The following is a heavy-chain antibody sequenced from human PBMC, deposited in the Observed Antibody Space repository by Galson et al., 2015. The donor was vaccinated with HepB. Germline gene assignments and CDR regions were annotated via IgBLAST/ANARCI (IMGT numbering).Heavy chain of an antibody. CDR1: GYTFTSYG. Sequence: SVKVSCKASGYTFTSYGFSWVRQAPGQGLEWMGWISVYNGNTNYAQKLQGRVTMTTDTSTSTAYMELRSLRSDDTAVYFCARGYCSTTSCYSPYHYYGMDVWGQGTTVTVSS. CDR3: ARGYCSTTSCYSPYHYYGMDV. V-gene: IGHV1-18*04. CDR2: ISVYNGNT. J-gene: IGHJ6*02. D-gene: IGHD2-2*01.